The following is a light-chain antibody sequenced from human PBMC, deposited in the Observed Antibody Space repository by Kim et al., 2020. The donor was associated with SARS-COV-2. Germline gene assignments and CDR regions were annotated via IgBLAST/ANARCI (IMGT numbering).Light chain of an antibody. J-gene: IGKJ2*01. V-gene: IGKV3D-15*01. Sequence: LPGSVGERATLFCRASQSVGNNLAWYQQKPGQAPRLLIYGASTRATDIPARFSGSGSGTEFTLTISGLQSEDFAVYFCQQYKNWYTFGQGTKLEI. CDR3: QQYKNWYT. CDR2: GAS. CDR1: QSVGNN.